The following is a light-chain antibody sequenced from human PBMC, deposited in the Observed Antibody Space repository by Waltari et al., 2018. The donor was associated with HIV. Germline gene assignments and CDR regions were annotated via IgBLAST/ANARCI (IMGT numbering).Light chain of an antibody. CDR1: KLGKEY. J-gene: IGLJ2*01. Sequence: SFELTQPPSVSVSPGQTAIITCSGDKLGKEYVCWYQKKPGQSPLQVIYQDSKRPSGIAERVSGSNSGNTATLTVSGAQALDEADYYCQAWHISAAVFGGGTKLTVL. CDR2: QDS. V-gene: IGLV3-1*01. CDR3: QAWHISAAV.